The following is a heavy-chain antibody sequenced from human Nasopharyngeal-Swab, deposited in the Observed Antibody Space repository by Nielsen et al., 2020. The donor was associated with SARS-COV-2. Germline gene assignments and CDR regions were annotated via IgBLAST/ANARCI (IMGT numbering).Heavy chain of an antibody. CDR1: GFTFSSHW. Sequence: GESLKISCAASGFTFSSHWMSWVRQAPGKGLEWVANIKQDGSEKYYVDSVKGRFTISRDNAKNSLYLQMNSLRAEDTAVYYCARDALVPTPYFDYWGQGTLVTVSS. CDR2: IKQDGSEK. CDR3: ARDALVPTPYFDY. D-gene: IGHD6-6*01. J-gene: IGHJ4*02. V-gene: IGHV3-7*03.